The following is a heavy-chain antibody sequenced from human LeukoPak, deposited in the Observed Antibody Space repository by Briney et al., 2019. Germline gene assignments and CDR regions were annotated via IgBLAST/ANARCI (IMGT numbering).Heavy chain of an antibody. Sequence: ASVKVSCKASGYTFTSYGLSWVRQAPGQGLEWMGWISPYNGDTNYAQKLQGRVTMTTDTSTTTAYMELRSLRSDDTAVYYCARDNALAVALDYWGKGTLVTVSS. J-gene: IGHJ4*02. D-gene: IGHD6-19*01. CDR2: ISPYNGDT. CDR3: ARDNALAVALDY. CDR1: GYTFTSYG. V-gene: IGHV1-18*01.